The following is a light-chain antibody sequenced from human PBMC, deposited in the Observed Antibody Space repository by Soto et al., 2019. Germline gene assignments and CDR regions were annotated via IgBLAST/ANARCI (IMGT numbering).Light chain of an antibody. CDR3: MQATQFRPYT. V-gene: IGKV2-24*01. J-gene: IGKJ2*01. Sequence: DIVMTQTPLSSPVTLGQPASISCRSSQSLVHSDGNTYLSLLQQRPGQPPRLLISKVSNRFSGVPDRFRGSEAEKDCTLKISRVEAEDVGVYYCMQATQFRPYTFGQGTKLEIK. CDR1: QSLVHSDGNTY. CDR2: KVS.